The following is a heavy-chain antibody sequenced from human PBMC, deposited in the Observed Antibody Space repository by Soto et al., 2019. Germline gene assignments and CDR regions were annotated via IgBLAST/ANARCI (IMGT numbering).Heavy chain of an antibody. CDR2: VYNSGST. V-gene: IGHV4-59*01. D-gene: IGHD6-13*01. J-gene: IGHJ4*02. Sequence: SETLSLTCTVSGGSISSNYWTWLRQPPGKGLEWIGYVYNSGSTNYNPSLKSRVTISEDTSKSQFSLKVNSMTAADTAVYYCARYRREAVAGYTLDNWGQGILVTVSS. CDR1: GGSISSNY. CDR3: ARYRREAVAGYTLDN.